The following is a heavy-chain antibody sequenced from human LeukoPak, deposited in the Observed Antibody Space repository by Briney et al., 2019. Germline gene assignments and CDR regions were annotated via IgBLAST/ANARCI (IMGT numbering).Heavy chain of an antibody. J-gene: IGHJ4*02. V-gene: IGHV4-39*07. CDR3: AAMYTSSHY. CDR2: FSDSGST. CDR1: GGSISSSRYY. Sequence: SETLSLTCIVSGGSISSSRYYWGWIRQPPGEGLEWIASFSDSGSTYYNPSLRSRLTMSLDTSKNQFSLKLTSVTAADTAVYYCAAMYTSSHYWGQGTLVTVSS. D-gene: IGHD6-6*01.